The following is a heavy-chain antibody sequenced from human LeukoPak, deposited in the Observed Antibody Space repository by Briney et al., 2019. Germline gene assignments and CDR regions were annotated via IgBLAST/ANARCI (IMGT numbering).Heavy chain of an antibody. CDR3: ARAVHASSGWYNYYYYMDV. Sequence: SETLSLTCIVSGGSISSSSYYWGWIRQPPGKGLEWIGYIYYSGSTNYNPSLKSRVTISVDTSKNQFSLKLSSVTAADTAVYYCARAVHASSGWYNYYYYMDVWGKGTTVTISS. J-gene: IGHJ6*03. CDR2: IYYSGST. CDR1: GGSISSSSYY. D-gene: IGHD6-19*01. V-gene: IGHV4-61*05.